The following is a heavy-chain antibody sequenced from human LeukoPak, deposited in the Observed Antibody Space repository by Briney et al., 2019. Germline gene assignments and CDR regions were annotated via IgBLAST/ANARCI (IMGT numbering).Heavy chain of an antibody. CDR3: ARDKGHYYDSSGYYYRDAFDI. Sequence: GSLRLSCAASGFTFSSYAMSWVRQAPGKGLEWVSAISGSGGSTYYADSVKGRFTITRDNSKNTLYLQMNSLRSEDTAVYYCARDKGHYYDSSGYYYRDAFDIWGQGTMVTVSS. J-gene: IGHJ3*02. D-gene: IGHD3-22*01. CDR1: GFTFSSYA. V-gene: IGHV3-23*01. CDR2: ISGSGGST.